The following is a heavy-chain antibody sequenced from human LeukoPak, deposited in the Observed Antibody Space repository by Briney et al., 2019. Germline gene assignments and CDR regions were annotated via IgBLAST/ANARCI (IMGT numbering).Heavy chain of an antibody. J-gene: IGHJ4*02. CDR2: IIPIFGTA. D-gene: IGHD1-26*01. V-gene: IGHV1-69*13. CDR1: GYTLTELS. Sequence: SVKVSCKVSGYTLTELSMHWVRQAPGQGLEWMGGIIPIFGTANYAQKFQGRVTITADESTSTAYMELSSLRSEDTAVYYCARGQGYSGSYGMGYWGQGTLVTVSS. CDR3: ARGQGYSGSYGMGY.